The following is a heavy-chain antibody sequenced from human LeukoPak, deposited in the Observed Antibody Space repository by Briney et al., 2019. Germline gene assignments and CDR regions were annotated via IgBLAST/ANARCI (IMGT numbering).Heavy chain of an antibody. CDR2: IYYSGST. CDR1: GGSISSYY. CDR3: ATGYYYDSSGFFDY. D-gene: IGHD3-22*01. J-gene: IGHJ4*02. Sequence: SETLSLTCTVSGGSISSYYWSWIRQPPGKGLEWIGYIYYSGSTDYNPSLKSRVTISVDTSKNQFSLKLTSVIAADTAVYYCATGYYYDSSGFFDYWGQGTLVTVSP. V-gene: IGHV4-59*01.